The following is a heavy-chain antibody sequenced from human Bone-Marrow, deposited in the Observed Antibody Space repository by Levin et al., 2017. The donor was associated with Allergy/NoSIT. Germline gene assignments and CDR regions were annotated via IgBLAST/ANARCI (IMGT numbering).Heavy chain of an antibody. D-gene: IGHD4-17*01. CDR2: IWNDGSNK. Sequence: LSLTCAASGFTFRNSGMHWVRQAPGKGLEWVAVIWNDGSNKYYADSVKGRFTISRDNSKNTLYLQMNSLRAEDTAVYYCARVRGDGDYIFDYWGQGTLVTVSS. J-gene: IGHJ4*02. V-gene: IGHV3-33*01. CDR1: GFTFRNSG. CDR3: ARVRGDGDYIFDY.